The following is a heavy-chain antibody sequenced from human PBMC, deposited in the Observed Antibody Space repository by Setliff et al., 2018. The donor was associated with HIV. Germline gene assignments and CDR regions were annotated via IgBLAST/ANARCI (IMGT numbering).Heavy chain of an antibody. J-gene: IGHJ5*02. Sequence: LRLSCGASGFTFSSYNMNWVRQAPGKGLEWVSSISSSGSVTYSADSVKGRLTISRDNAKNSLYLQMDSLKTEDTAVYYCARGYCDTSGCLRGGDVSWGQGTLVTVSS. CDR3: ARGYCDTSGCLRGGDVS. CDR2: ISSSGSVT. D-gene: IGHD3-22*01. V-gene: IGHV3-21*06. CDR1: GFTFSSYN.